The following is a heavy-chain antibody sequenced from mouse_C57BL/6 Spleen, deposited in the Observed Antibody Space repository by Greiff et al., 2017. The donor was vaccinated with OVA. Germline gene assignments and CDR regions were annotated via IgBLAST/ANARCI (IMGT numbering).Heavy chain of an antibody. CDR1: GYTFTGYW. CDR3: AGTPGTGGVDY. CDR2: IFPGSGST. J-gene: IGHJ2*01. D-gene: IGHD4-1*01. V-gene: IGHV1-9*01. Sequence: QVQLKQSGAELMKPGASVKLSCKATGYTFTGYWIEWVKQRPGHGLEWIGEIFPGSGSTNYNEKFKGKATFNADTSSNTAYMQLSSLTTEDSAITYWAGTPGTGGVDYWGQGTTLTVSS.